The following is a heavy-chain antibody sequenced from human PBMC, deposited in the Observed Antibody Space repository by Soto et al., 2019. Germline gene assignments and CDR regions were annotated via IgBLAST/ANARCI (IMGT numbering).Heavy chain of an antibody. D-gene: IGHD1-20*01. J-gene: IGHJ6*02. CDR2: INKDGGTT. V-gene: IGHV3-23*01. Sequence: EVQLLESGGGLVQPGAPLRLSCAASGFTFSDYFMNWVRQAPGKGLEWVSGINKDGGTTQNADFVRGRFTISRDNSRNTLYLQMNSVRAEDTALYYCAKDLHWYGMDVWGQGTTVTVS. CDR1: GFTFSDYF. CDR3: AKDLHWYGMDV.